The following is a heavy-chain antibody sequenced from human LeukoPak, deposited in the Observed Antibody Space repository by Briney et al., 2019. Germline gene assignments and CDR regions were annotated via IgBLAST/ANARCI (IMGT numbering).Heavy chain of an antibody. CDR3: ARSGYSFAYGLDY. CDR1: GYSFTSYW. CDR2: IYPGDSDT. J-gene: IGHJ4*02. D-gene: IGHD5-18*01. V-gene: IGHV5-51*01. Sequence: GESPQMSCKGSGYSFTSYWIAWVRQMPGKGLEWMGIIYPGDSDTRYSPSFQGQVTISADKSINTAYLQWSSLKASDTAMYYCARSGYSFAYGLDYWGQGTLVTVSS.